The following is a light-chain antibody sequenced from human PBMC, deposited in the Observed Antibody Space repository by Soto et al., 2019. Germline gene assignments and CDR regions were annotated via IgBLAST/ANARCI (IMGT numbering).Light chain of an antibody. CDR3: MQSLQTPWT. Sequence: DIVMTQSPLSLPVTPGEPASISCRSSQSLLFSNGYNYLDWYLQKPGQSPQLLIYLGSDRASGVPDRFSGSGSGTDFTLKISRVEAEDVGVYYCMQSLQTPWTFDQGTKVEIK. CDR1: QSLLFSNGYNY. J-gene: IGKJ1*01. CDR2: LGS. V-gene: IGKV2-28*01.